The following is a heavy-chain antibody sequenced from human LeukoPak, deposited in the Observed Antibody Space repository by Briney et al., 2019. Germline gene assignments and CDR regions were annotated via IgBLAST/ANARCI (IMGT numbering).Heavy chain of an antibody. D-gene: IGHD6-13*01. CDR2: INPSGGST. CDR1: GYTFTSYY. Sequence: ASVKVSCKASGYTFTSYYMHWVRQAPGQGLEWMGIINPSGGSTSYAQKFQGRVTMTRGTSTSTVYMELSSLRSEDTAVYYCATSQQLPGRPMDVWGQGTTVTVSS. CDR3: ATSQQLPGRPMDV. V-gene: IGHV1-46*01. J-gene: IGHJ6*02.